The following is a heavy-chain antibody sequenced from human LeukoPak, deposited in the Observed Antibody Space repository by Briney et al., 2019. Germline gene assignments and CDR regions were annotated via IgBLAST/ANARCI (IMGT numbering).Heavy chain of an antibody. D-gene: IGHD3-10*01. CDR3: ARDGPAQMVDLDY. CDR1: GYTFSGTGWY. Sequence: SVRVSFKASGYTFSGTGWYLYWLRQAPGQGLECMGWIHPNNGDTAYAQKFEGRVAMTRDTSISTAYMELRRLRADDTAVYFCARDGPAQMVDLDYWGQGTLVTVSS. V-gene: IGHV1-2*02. J-gene: IGHJ4*02. CDR2: IHPNNGDT.